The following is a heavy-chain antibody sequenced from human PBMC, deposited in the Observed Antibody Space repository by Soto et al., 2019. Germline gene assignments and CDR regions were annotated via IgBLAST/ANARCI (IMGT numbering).Heavy chain of an antibody. CDR1: GGTFSSYA. Sequence: QVQLVQSGAEVKKPGSSVKVSCKASGGTFSSYAISWVRQAPGQGLEWMGGIIPIFGTANYAQKFQGRVTITADESTSTAYMELSSLRAEDTAVHYWARDSGGSYLQAGSWFDPWGQGTLVTVSS. V-gene: IGHV1-69*12. CDR2: IIPIFGTA. J-gene: IGHJ5*02. D-gene: IGHD1-26*01. CDR3: ARDSGGSYLQAGSWFDP.